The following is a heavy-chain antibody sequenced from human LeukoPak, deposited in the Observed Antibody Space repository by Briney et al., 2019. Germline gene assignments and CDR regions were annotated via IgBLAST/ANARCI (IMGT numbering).Heavy chain of an antibody. CDR1: GDFISSGDYY. J-gene: IGHJ5*02. V-gene: IGHV4-61*08. Sequence: SQTLSLTCTVSGDFISSGDYYWSWIRQPPGKGLEWIGYIYYSGSTNYKPSLKSRVTISVDTSKNQFSLKLSSVTAADTAVYYCARGGYYGSGNDFRFDPWGQGTLVTVSS. CDR3: ARGGYYGSGNDFRFDP. D-gene: IGHD3-10*01. CDR2: IYYSGST.